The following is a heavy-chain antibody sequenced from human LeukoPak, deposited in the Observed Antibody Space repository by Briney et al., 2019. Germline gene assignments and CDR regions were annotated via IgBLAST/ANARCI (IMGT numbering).Heavy chain of an antibody. V-gene: IGHV3-48*01. J-gene: IGHJ4*02. CDR2: ISSSSSTI. CDR3: AKRPYCSGAVCYHIDY. D-gene: IGHD2-15*01. Sequence: PGGSLRLSCAASGFTFSSYSMNWVRQAPGKGLEWVSYISSSSSTIYYADSVKGRFTISRDNSKNTVYLQMNSLRAEDTAVYYCAKRPYCSGAVCYHIDYWGQGTLVTVSS. CDR1: GFTFSSYS.